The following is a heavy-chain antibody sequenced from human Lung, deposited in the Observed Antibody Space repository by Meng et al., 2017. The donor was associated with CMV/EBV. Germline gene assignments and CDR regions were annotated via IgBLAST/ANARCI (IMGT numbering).Heavy chain of an antibody. J-gene: IGHJ2*01. CDR1: GYTFSHEW. V-gene: IGHV5-51*01. CDR3: ARGSSGSYWYFDL. CDR2: LYPADSDT. D-gene: IGHD3-10*01. Sequence: ESXKISXKGSGYTFSHEWIGWVRQTPGKGLDWMGILYPADSDTRYSPSFQGRITISADMSTSTAYLQWTSLKASDIGIYYCARGSSGSYWYFDLWGRGTXVTVSS.